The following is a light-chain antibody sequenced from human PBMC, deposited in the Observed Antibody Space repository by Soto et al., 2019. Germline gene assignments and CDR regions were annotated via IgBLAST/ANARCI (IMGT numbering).Light chain of an antibody. CDR3: CSYAGSRTYVV. V-gene: IGLV2-23*02. Sequence: QSALTQPASVSGSPGQSITISCTGTSSDVGSYNLVSWYQQHPGKAPKLMIYEVSKRPSGVSNRFSGSKSGDTASLTISGIQAEDEADYYCCSYAGSRTYVVFGGGTKVNVL. CDR2: EVS. CDR1: SSDVGSYNL. J-gene: IGLJ2*01.